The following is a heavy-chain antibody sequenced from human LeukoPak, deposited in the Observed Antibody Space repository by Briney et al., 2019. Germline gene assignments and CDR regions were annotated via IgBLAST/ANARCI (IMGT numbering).Heavy chain of an antibody. Sequence: SETLSLTCTVSGGSISSYYWSWIRQPPGKGLEWIGYIYYSGSTNYNPSLKSRVTISVDKSKNQFSLKLSSVTAADTAVYYCAREEQQLVLGMDVWGQGTTVTVSS. D-gene: IGHD6-13*01. CDR1: GGSISSYY. V-gene: IGHV4-59*12. CDR3: AREEQQLVLGMDV. CDR2: IYYSGST. J-gene: IGHJ6*02.